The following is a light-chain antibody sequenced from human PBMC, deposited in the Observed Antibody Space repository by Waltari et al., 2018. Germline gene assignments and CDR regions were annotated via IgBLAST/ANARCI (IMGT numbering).Light chain of an antibody. CDR2: DAA. Sequence: EIVLTQSPGTLSLSPGERATLSCRAGQSVSRALRTLAWYQQKPGQAPRLLIYDAATRAPGIPDRFSGSGSGTDFSLTISRLEPDDFAVYYCQRYGTLPATFGQGTKVEIK. V-gene: IGKV3-20*01. CDR3: QRYGTLPAT. J-gene: IGKJ1*01. CDR1: QSVSRALRT.